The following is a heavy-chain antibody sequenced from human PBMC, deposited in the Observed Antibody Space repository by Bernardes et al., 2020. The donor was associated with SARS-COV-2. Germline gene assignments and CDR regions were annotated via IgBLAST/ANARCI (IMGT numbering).Heavy chain of an antibody. CDR2: IYYSGST. J-gene: IGHJ4*02. V-gene: IGHV4-59*01. CDR1: GGSISSYY. CDR3: ARAFSDFWSGPGGFDY. Sequence: SETLSLTCTVSGGSISSYYWSWIRQPPGKGLEWIGYIYYSGSTNYNPSLKSRVTISVDTSKNQFSLKLSSVTAADTAVYYCARAFSDFWSGPGGFDYWGQGTLVTVSS. D-gene: IGHD3-3*01.